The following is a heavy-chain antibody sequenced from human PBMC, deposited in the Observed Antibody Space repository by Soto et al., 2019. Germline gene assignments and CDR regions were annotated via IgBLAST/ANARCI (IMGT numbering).Heavy chain of an antibody. V-gene: IGHV1-69*02. Sequence: VQLVQSGAELKKPGSSVKVCCKASGGTFRSYTISWVRQAPGQGLEWMGRIIPILGIANYAQKFQGRVTITADKSTSTAYMELSSLRSEDTAVYYCASSFVGSGYYSPDYWGQGTLVTVSS. D-gene: IGHD3-22*01. CDR1: GGTFRSYT. J-gene: IGHJ4*02. CDR2: IIPILGIA. CDR3: ASSFVGSGYYSPDY.